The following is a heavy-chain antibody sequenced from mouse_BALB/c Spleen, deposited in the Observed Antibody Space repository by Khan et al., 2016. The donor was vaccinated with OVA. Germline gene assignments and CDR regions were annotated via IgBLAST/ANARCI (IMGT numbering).Heavy chain of an antibody. CDR1: GYTFTSYY. CDR3: ISRGTARATLWFAY. CDR2: INPSNGGT. D-gene: IGHD3-1*01. Sequence: QVQLQQSGAELVKPGASVKLSCKAAGYTFTSYYMYWLKQRPGQGLEWIGEINPSNGGTNFNEKFKSKATLTVDKSSSTAYMQLSSLTSEDSAVYYYISRGTARATLWFAYWGQGTLVTVSA. V-gene: IGHV1S81*02. J-gene: IGHJ3*01.